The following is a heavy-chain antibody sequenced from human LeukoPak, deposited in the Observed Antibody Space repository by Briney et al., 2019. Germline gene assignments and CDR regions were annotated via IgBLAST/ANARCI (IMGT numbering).Heavy chain of an antibody. CDR3: AKEFAYYDFWSGYCFDY. V-gene: IGHV3-30*02. CDR2: IWYDGSKK. CDR1: GFTFSSYG. Sequence: GGSLRLSCAASGFTFSSYGMHWVRQAPGKGLEWVAVIWYDGSKKYYADSVKGRFTISRDNSKNTLYLQMNSLRAEDTAVYYCAKEFAYYDFWSGYCFDYWGQGTLVTVSS. D-gene: IGHD3-3*01. J-gene: IGHJ4*02.